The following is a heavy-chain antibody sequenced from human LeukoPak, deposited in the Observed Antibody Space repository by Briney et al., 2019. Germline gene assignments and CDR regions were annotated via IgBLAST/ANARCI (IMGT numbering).Heavy chain of an antibody. Sequence: GRSLRLSCTASGFTFDDYAMSWFRQAPGKGLEWVGFIRSKAYGGTTEYAASVKGRFTISRDDSKSIAYLQMNSLKTEDTAVYYCTRGNGGFDNWFDPWGQGTLVTVSS. CDR1: GFTFDDYA. CDR3: TRGNGGFDNWFDP. V-gene: IGHV3-49*03. D-gene: IGHD3-16*01. J-gene: IGHJ5*02. CDR2: IRSKAYGGTT.